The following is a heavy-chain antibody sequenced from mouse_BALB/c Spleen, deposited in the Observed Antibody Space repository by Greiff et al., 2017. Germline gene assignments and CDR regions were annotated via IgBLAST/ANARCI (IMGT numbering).Heavy chain of an antibody. Sequence: QVQLQQSGPGLVQPSQSLSITCTVSGFSLTSYGVHWVRQSPGKGLEWLGVIWSGGSTDYNAAFISRLSISKDNSKSQVFFKMNSLQADDTAIYYCARIYYGYDAWFAYWGQGTLVTVSA. CDR2: IWSGGST. CDR1: GFSLTSYG. D-gene: IGHD2-2*01. CDR3: ARIYYGYDAWFAY. V-gene: IGHV2-4-1*01. J-gene: IGHJ3*01.